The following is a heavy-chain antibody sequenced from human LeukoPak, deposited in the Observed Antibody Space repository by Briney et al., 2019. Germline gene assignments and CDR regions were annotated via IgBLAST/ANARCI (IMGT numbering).Heavy chain of an antibody. CDR3: AREAGYADFDY. V-gene: IGHV3-53*05. J-gene: IGHJ4*02. Sequence: GGSLRLSCAASGLTVSNNYMSWVRRAPGKGLEWVSVIYSGGNTYYADSVKGRFTISRDNSKSTLYLQMNSLRAEDTAVYYCAREAGYADFDYWGQGTLVTVSS. CDR1: GLTVSNNY. CDR2: IYSGGNT. D-gene: IGHD5-18*01.